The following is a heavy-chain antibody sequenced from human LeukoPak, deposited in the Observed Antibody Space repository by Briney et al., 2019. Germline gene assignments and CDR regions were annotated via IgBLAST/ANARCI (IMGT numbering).Heavy chain of an antibody. V-gene: IGHV3-30*02. J-gene: IGHJ4*02. D-gene: IGHD1/OR15-1a*01. CDR2: IRYDGSTK. CDR3: AKEGTASKPSDLDY. CDR1: GFIFTDYG. Sequence: GGSLRLSCAVSGFIFTDYGMHRVRQAPGKGLEWVAFIRYDGSTKYYVDSVKGRFTISRDNSKNMLFLQMNSLRGEDTAVYYCAKEGTASKPSDLDYWGQGTLVTVSS.